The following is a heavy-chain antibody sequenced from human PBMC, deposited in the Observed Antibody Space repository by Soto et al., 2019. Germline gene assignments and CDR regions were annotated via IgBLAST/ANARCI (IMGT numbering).Heavy chain of an antibody. V-gene: IGHV2-26*01. D-gene: IGHD1-26*01. CDR3: ARHGRGVGARPLDY. Sequence: QVTLKESGPVLVKPTETLTLTCTVSGFSLSNARMGVTWIRQPPGKALEWLAHIFSNDEKSYSTSLKSRLTISKDTSKSLVVLTMTNMDPVGTATYYCARHGRGVGARPLDYWGQGTLVTVSS. CDR1: GFSLSNARMG. J-gene: IGHJ4*02. CDR2: IFSNDEK.